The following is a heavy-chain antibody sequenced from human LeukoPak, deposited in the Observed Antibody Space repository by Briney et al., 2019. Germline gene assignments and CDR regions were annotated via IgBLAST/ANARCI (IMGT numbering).Heavy chain of an antibody. V-gene: IGHV1-69*13. J-gene: IGHJ4*02. CDR3: ARGSEYCSSTSCFAFDY. Sequence: ASVKVSCKASGGTFSSYAISWVRQAPGQGLEWMGGIILIFGTANYAQKFQGRVTITADESTSTAYMELSSLRSEDTAVYYCARGSEYCSSTSCFAFDYWGQGTLVTVSS. CDR1: GGTFSSYA. D-gene: IGHD2-2*01. CDR2: IILIFGTA.